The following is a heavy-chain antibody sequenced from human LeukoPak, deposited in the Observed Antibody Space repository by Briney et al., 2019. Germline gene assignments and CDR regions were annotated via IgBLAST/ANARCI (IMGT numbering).Heavy chain of an antibody. CDR1: GGSISSYY. V-gene: IGHV4-4*07. CDR2: IYRSGST. D-gene: IGHD3-22*01. Sequence: SETLSLTCTVSGGSISSYYWSWIRQPAGKGLEWIGRIYRSGSTNYNPSLKSRVTMSVDTSKNQFSLKLSSVTAAAPAVYYWARANSYDSSVHYYDFDYWGQGTLVTVSS. J-gene: IGHJ4*02. CDR3: ARANSYDSSVHYYDFDY.